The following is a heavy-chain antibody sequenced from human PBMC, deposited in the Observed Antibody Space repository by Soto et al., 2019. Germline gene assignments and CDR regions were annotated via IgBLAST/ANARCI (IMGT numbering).Heavy chain of an antibody. D-gene: IGHD2-21*02. CDR1: GYTFTNYD. Sequence: QVQLVQSGAEVKKPGASVKVSCKASGYTFTNYDINWVRQTTGQGLEWMGWMNPSHGYTGYAQKFQGRVTMTRDTSINTAYMELSSLTSEDTAVYYCARGVTEGTDYWGQGTLVTVSS. J-gene: IGHJ4*02. CDR3: ARGVTEGTDY. V-gene: IGHV1-8*01. CDR2: MNPSHGYT.